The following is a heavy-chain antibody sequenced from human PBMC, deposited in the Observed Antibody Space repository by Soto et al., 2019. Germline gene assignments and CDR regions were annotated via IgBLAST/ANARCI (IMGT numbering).Heavy chain of an antibody. CDR2: IIPILGIA. CDR3: ARDRRGYSGYAPGYYYYMDV. CDR1: GGTFSSYT. Sequence: SVKVSCKASGGTFSSYTISWVRQAPGQGLEWMGRIIPILGIANYAQKFQGRVTITADKSTSTAYMELSSLRSEDTAVYYCARDRRGYSGYAPGYYYYMDVWGKGTTVTVSS. J-gene: IGHJ6*03. D-gene: IGHD5-12*01. V-gene: IGHV1-69*04.